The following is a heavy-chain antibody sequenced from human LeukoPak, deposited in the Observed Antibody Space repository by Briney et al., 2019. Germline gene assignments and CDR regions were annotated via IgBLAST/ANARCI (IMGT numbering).Heavy chain of an antibody. J-gene: IGHJ6*02. CDR2: TSSSSSYI. CDR1: GFTFSSYS. D-gene: IGHD6-6*01. V-gene: IGHV3-21*01. CDR3: ARGSSSSLFGDYYYYGMDV. Sequence: GGSLRLSCAASGFTFSSYSMNWVRQAPGKGLEWVSSTSSSSSYIYYADSVKGRFTISRDNAKNSLYLQMNSLRAEDTAVYYCARGSSSSLFGDYYYYGMDVWGQGTTVTVSS.